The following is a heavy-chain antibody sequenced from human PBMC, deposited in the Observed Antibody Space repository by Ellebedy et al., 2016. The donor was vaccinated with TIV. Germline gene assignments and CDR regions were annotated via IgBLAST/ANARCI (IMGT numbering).Heavy chain of an antibody. CDR2: IYHSGST. Sequence: SETLSLXXAVSGGSISSSNWWSWVRQPPGKGLEWIGEIYHSGSTNYNPSLKSRVTMSVDKSKNQFSLKLSSVTAANTAVYYCARVGTAMVMNWFDPWGQGTLVTVSS. D-gene: IGHD5-18*01. V-gene: IGHV4-4*02. J-gene: IGHJ5*02. CDR3: ARVGTAMVMNWFDP. CDR1: GGSISSSNW.